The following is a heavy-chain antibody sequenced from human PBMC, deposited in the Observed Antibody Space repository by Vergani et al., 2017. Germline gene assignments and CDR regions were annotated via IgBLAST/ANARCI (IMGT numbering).Heavy chain of an antibody. D-gene: IGHD2-2*01. CDR2: TYYRSKWYN. CDR3: ARDCYCSSTSQRGHYYYYGMDV. Sequence: QVQLQQSGPGLVKPSQTLSLTCAISGDSVSSNSAAWNWIRQSPSRALEWLGRTYYRSKWYNDYAVSVKSRITINPDTSKTQFSLQLNSVTPEDTAVYYCARDCYCSSTSQRGHYYYYGMDVWGQGTTVTVSS. J-gene: IGHJ6*02. V-gene: IGHV6-1*01. CDR1: GDSVSSNSAA.